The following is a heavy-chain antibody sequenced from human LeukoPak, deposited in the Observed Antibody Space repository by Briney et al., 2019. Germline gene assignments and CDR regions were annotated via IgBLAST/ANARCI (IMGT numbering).Heavy chain of an antibody. J-gene: IGHJ6*02. Sequence: PGGSLRLSCAASGFTFSSYAMHWVRQAPGKGLEWVAVISYDGSNKYYADSVKGRFTISRDNSKNTLYPQMNSLRAEDTAVYYCARGPERTGVGTRYYYDMDVWGQGTTVTVSS. V-gene: IGHV3-30-3*01. CDR1: GFTFSSYA. CDR2: ISYDGSNK. CDR3: ARGPERTGVGTRYYYDMDV. D-gene: IGHD2-8*01.